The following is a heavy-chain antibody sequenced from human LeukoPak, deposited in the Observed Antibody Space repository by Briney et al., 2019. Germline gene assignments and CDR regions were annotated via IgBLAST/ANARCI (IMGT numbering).Heavy chain of an antibody. CDR3: ARRYSGYDDFDY. V-gene: IGHV3-74*01. D-gene: IGHD5-12*01. CDR2: INSDGSST. CDR1: GFTFSSYW. J-gene: IGHJ4*02. Sequence: GGSLRLSCAASGFTFSSYWMHWVRQAPGKGLVWVSRINSDGSSTSYADSVKGRFTISRDNSKNTLYLQMNSLRAEDTAVYYCARRYSGYDDFDYWGQGTLVTVSS.